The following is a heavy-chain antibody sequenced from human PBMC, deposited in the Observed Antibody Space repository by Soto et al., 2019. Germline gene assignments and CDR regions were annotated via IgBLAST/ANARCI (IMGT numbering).Heavy chain of an antibody. J-gene: IGHJ4*02. CDR1: GGSISSGGYS. D-gene: IGHD3-10*01. V-gene: IGHV4-30-2*01. Sequence: PSETLSLTCAVSGGSISSGGYSWSWIRQPPGKGLEWIGYIYHSGSTYYNPSLKSRVTISVDRSKNQFSLKLSSVTAADTAVYYCARLLWFGELSYFDYWGQGTLVTVSS. CDR3: ARLLWFGELSYFDY. CDR2: IYHSGST.